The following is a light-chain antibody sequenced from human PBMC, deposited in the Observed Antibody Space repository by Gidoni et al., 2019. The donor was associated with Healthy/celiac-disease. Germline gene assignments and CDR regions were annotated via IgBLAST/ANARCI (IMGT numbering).Light chain of an antibody. V-gene: IGKV1-39*01. Sequence: DIQMTQSPSSLCSSVGERVTISCRASQSISTYLNWYTQKPGKAPKLLIYAASSLPSGVPSRFSCSGSGTDFTLTISCLQPEDFSTYYCQQCYSTPETFGGGTQVEIK. CDR1: QSISTY. CDR3: QQCYSTPET. J-gene: IGKJ4*01. CDR2: AAS.